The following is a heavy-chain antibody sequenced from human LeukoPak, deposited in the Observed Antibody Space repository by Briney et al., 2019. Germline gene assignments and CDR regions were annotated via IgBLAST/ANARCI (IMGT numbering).Heavy chain of an antibody. J-gene: IGHJ5*02. V-gene: IGHV3-30*02. Sequence: PGGSLRLSCAASGLAFSSYGMHWVRQAPGKGLEWVAYIHYDSTTEDYADSVKGRFTISRDNSKNTLYLQMNSLRAEDTAVYYCAKPAWELLTWFDPWGQGTLVTVSS. CDR1: GLAFSSYG. CDR3: AKPAWELLTWFDP. D-gene: IGHD1-26*01. CDR2: IHYDSTTE.